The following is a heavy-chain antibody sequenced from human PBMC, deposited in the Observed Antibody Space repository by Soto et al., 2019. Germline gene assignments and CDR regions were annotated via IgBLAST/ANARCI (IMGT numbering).Heavy chain of an antibody. Sequence: QVQLVQSGAAVKKPGASVKVSCKASGYTFTSYDVIWVRQATGQGLEWMGWMNPNSGNTGYAQNFQDRVTMTRNTRISTGYMDVNDLRSEDTAVYYCARSRGDGGMDVWGQGTTVTVSS. D-gene: IGHD3-10*01. CDR1: GYTFTSYD. CDR3: ARSRGDGGMDV. V-gene: IGHV1-8*01. CDR2: MNPNSGNT. J-gene: IGHJ6*02.